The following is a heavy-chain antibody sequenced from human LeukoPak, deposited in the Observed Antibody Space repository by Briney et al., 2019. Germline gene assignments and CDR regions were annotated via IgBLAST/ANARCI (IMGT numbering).Heavy chain of an antibody. V-gene: IGHV3-30*04. D-gene: IGHD5-18*01. CDR1: GFTFSSYA. CDR2: ISYDGSNK. CDR3: AKDPGGVDTAMVTIRYFDY. Sequence: GGSLRLSCAASGFTFSSYAMHWVRQAPGKGLEWVAVISYDGSNKYYADSVKGRFTISRDNSKNTLYLQMNSLRAEDTAVYYCAKDPGGVDTAMVTIRYFDYWGQGTLVTVSS. J-gene: IGHJ4*02.